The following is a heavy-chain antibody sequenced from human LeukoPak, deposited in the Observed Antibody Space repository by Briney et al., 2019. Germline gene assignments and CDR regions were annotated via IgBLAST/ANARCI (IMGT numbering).Heavy chain of an antibody. J-gene: IGHJ6*03. CDR1: GGSISSYY. D-gene: IGHD6-19*01. CDR3: GSTGSGWYRDVSHYYYYMDV. CDR2: IYYSGST. Sequence: SETLSLTCTVSGGSISSYYWSWIRRPPGKGLEWIGYIYYSGSTNYNPSLKSRVTISVDTSKNQFSLKLSSVTAADTAVYYCGSTGSGWYRDVSHYYYYMDVWGKGTTVTVSS. V-gene: IGHV4-59*01.